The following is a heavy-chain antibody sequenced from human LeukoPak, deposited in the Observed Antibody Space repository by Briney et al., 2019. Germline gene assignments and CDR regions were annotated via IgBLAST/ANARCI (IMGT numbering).Heavy chain of an antibody. CDR2: INPNTGGT. J-gene: IGHJ4*02. CDR3: ARASRITIFGVFNH. CDR1: GYTFTGYF. D-gene: IGHD3-3*01. Sequence: ASVKVSCKASGYTFTGYFMRWARQAPGQGLEWMGWINPNTGGTNYAQKFQGRFTMTRDTSISTAYMELSRLRSDDTAVYYCARASRITIFGVFNHWGQGTLVTVSS. V-gene: IGHV1-2*02.